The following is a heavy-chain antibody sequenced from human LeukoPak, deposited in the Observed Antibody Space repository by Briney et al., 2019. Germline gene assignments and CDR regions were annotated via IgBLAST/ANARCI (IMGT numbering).Heavy chain of an antibody. Sequence: SETLSLTCTVSGYSISSGYYWGWIRPPPGKGLEWIGSIYHSGSTYYNPSLKSRVTISVDTSKNQFSLKLSSVTAADTAVYYCARSQSYGDYHWFDPWGQGTLVTVSS. J-gene: IGHJ5*02. V-gene: IGHV4-38-2*02. CDR2: IYHSGST. CDR3: ARSQSYGDYHWFDP. CDR1: GYSISSGYY. D-gene: IGHD4-17*01.